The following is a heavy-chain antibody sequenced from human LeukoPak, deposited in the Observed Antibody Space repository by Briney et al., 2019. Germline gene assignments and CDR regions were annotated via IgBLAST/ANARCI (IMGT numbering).Heavy chain of an antibody. V-gene: IGHV3-74*01. CDR3: AKGRARSAAAGIIY. D-gene: IGHD6-13*01. CDR2: INSDGSST. CDR1: GFTFSSYW. Sequence: PGGSLRLSCAASGFTFSSYWMHWVRQAPGKGLVWVSRINSDGSSTSYADSVKGRFTISRDNAKNTLYLQMNSLRAEDTAVYYCAKGRARSAAAGIIYWGQGTLVTVSS. J-gene: IGHJ4*02.